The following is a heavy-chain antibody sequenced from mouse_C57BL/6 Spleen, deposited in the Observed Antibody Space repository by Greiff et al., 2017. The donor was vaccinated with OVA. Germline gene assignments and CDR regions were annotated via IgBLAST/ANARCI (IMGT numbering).Heavy chain of an antibody. V-gene: IGHV1-64*01. J-gene: IGHJ4*01. D-gene: IGHD2-2*01. CDR2: IHPNSGST. Sequence: QVQLQQPGAELVKPGASVKLSCKASGYTFTSYWMHWVKQRPGQGLEWIGMIHPNSGSTNYNEKFKSKATLTVDKSSSTAYMQLSSLTSEDSAVYYCARSTMVTGDAVDYWGQGTSVTVSS. CDR1: GYTFTSYW. CDR3: ARSTMVTGDAVDY.